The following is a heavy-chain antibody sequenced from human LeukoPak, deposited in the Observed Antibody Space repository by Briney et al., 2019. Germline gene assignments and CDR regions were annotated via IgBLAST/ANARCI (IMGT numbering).Heavy chain of an antibody. CDR3: AREVELSADY. D-gene: IGHD3-16*02. V-gene: IGHV3-33*01. Sequence: GGSLRLSCAASGFTFSSYGMHWVRQAPGKGLEGVAVIWYDGSNKYYADSGKGRFTISRDNSKNTLYLQMNSLRAEDTAVYYCAREVELSADYWGQGTLVTVSS. CDR1: GFTFSSYG. J-gene: IGHJ4*02. CDR2: IWYDGSNK.